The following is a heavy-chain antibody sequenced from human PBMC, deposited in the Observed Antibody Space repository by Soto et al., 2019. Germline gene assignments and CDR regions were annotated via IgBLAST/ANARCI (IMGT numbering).Heavy chain of an antibody. D-gene: IGHD6-19*01. V-gene: IGHV1-8*01. J-gene: IGHJ4*02. CDR1: GYTFTSYD. CDR3: ACDEKGQWPSYYFGY. CDR2: MNPNSGNT. Sequence: GAPVKVSCKASGYTFTSYDINWVRQATGHRLEWRGWMNPNSGNTGYAQKFQGRVTMTRNTSISTDYMELSSLRSEDTAVYYFACDEKGQWPSYYFGYWGQGTLVTVSS.